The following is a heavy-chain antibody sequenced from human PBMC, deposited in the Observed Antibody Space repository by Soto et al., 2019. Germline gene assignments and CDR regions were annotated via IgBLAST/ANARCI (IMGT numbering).Heavy chain of an antibody. V-gene: IGHV5-10-1*01. Sequence: GESLKISCKGSVYSFTSYWISWLRQMPGKGLEWMGRIDPSDSYTNYSPSFQGHVTISADKSISTAYLQWSSLRTEDTAVYYCAHPRGYGVFDACDIWGQGAMVTVSS. D-gene: IGHD4-17*01. CDR3: AHPRGYGVFDACDI. CDR1: VYSFTSYW. CDR2: IDPSDSYT. J-gene: IGHJ3*02.